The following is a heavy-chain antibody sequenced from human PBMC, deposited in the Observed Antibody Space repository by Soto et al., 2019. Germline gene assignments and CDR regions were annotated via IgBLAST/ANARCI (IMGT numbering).Heavy chain of an antibody. CDR2: IYYSGST. V-gene: IGHV4-31*03. Sequence: QVQLQESGPGLVKPSQTLSLTCTVSGGSISSGGYYWSWIRQHPGKGLEWIGYIYYSGSTYYNPSLQSRVTISVDTSNNQFSLKLSSVTAAHTAVYYCARGRMVRGPIPGGRFDYWGQGTLVTVSS. J-gene: IGHJ4*02. D-gene: IGHD3-10*01. CDR1: GGSISSGGYY. CDR3: ARGRMVRGPIPGGRFDY.